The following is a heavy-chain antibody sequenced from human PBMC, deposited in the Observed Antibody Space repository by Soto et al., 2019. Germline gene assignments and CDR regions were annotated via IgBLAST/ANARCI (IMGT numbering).Heavy chain of an antibody. Sequence: ASVKVSCKASGGTFSSYAISWVRQAPGQGLEWMGGIIPIFGTANYAQKFQGRVTITADKSTSTAYMELSSLRSEDTAVYYCARDGRAAAGRVLWFDPWGQGILVTVSS. J-gene: IGHJ5*02. V-gene: IGHV1-69*06. CDR2: IIPIFGTA. D-gene: IGHD6-13*01. CDR1: GGTFSSYA. CDR3: ARDGRAAAGRVLWFDP.